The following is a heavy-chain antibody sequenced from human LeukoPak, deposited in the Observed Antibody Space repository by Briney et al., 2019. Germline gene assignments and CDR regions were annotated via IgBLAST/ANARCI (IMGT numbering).Heavy chain of an antibody. CDR1: GFTFSSYA. CDR2: IKQDGGEK. Sequence: GGSLRLSCAASGFTFSSYAMTWVRQAPGKGLEWVPNIKQDGGEKYYVDSVKGRFTISRDNAKNSLYLQMNSLRAEDTAVYYCARGPSALELNDYWGQGTLVTVSS. J-gene: IGHJ4*02. V-gene: IGHV3-7*01. D-gene: IGHD1-26*01. CDR3: ARGPSALELNDY.